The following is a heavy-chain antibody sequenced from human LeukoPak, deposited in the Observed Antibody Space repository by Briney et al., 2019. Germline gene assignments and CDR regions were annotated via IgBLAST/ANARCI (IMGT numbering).Heavy chain of an antibody. D-gene: IGHD6-13*01. V-gene: IGHV5-51*01. Sequence: GESLKISCKGSGYSFTSYWIGWVRQMPGKGLEWMGIIYPGDSDTRYSPSFQGRVTISADKSISTAYLQWSSLKASDTAMYYCARQRISRGAAGTGYYYMDVRGKGTTVTVSS. CDR1: GYSFTSYW. J-gene: IGHJ6*03. CDR2: IYPGDSDT. CDR3: ARQRISRGAAGTGYYYMDV.